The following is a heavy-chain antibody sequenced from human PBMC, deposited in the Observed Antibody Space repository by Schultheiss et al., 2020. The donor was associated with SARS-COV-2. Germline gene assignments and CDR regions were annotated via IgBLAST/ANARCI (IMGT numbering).Heavy chain of an antibody. V-gene: IGHV6-1*01. Sequence: SQTLLLTCAISGDSVSSNSAAWNWIRQSPSRGLEWLGRTYYRSKWYNDYAVSVKSRITINPDTSKNQFSLQLNSVTPEDTAVYYCARERMIVVVITTSGMDVWGQGTTVTVSS. J-gene: IGHJ6*02. CDR3: ARERMIVVVITTSGMDV. CDR2: TYYRSKWYN. D-gene: IGHD3-22*01. CDR1: GDSVSSNSAA.